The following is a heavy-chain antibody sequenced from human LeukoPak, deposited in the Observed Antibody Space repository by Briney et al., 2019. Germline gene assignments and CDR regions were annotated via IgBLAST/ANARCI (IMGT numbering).Heavy chain of an antibody. D-gene: IGHD3-3*01. Sequence: SVKVSCKASGYTFTSYAISWVRQAPGQGLEWMGGIIPIFGTANYAQKFQGRVTITADKSTSTAYMELSSLRSEDTAVYYCAGPLRFLEWLPNYYYYMDVWGKGTTVTVSS. J-gene: IGHJ6*03. CDR3: AGPLRFLEWLPNYYYYMDV. V-gene: IGHV1-69*06. CDR2: IIPIFGTA. CDR1: GYTFTSYA.